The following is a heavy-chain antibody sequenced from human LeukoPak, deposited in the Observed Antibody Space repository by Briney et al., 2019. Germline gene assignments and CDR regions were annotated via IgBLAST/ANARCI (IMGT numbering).Heavy chain of an antibody. CDR2: INRDGSER. CDR3: AGRNAMDV. Sequence: GALRLSCAASGFTFSNYWMTWVRQAPGKGLEWVANINRDGSERYYVDSVKGRFTISRDDAKSSLYLQMNSLRAEDTAAYYCAGRNAMDVWGQGTTVIVFS. V-gene: IGHV3-7*03. J-gene: IGHJ6*02. CDR1: GFTFSNYW.